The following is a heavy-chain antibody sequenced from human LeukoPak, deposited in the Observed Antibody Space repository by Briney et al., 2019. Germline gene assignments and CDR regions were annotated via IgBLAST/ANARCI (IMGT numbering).Heavy chain of an antibody. Sequence: ASVKVSCKASGYTFTTYGISWVRQAPGQGLEWMGWISAYNGSTNYAQKFQGRVTMTTDTSTSTAYRELRSLRSDDTAVYYCAREGKVGATNPWFDPWGQGTLVTVSS. CDR1: GYTFTTYG. CDR2: ISAYNGST. D-gene: IGHD1-26*01. V-gene: IGHV1-18*01. J-gene: IGHJ5*02. CDR3: AREGKVGATNPWFDP.